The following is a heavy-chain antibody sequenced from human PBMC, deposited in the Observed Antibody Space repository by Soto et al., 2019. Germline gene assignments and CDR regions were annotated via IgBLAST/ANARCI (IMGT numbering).Heavy chain of an antibody. Sequence: ASVKVSCKASGYTFTSYGISWVRQAPGQGLEWMGWISAYNGNTKYSQEFQGRVTITRDTSASTAYMELSSLRSEDTAVYYCARGGIFDSSGYYYFSAFDIWGQGTMVTVSS. CDR3: ARGGIFDSSGYYYFSAFDI. J-gene: IGHJ3*02. D-gene: IGHD3-22*01. CDR2: ISAYNGNT. CDR1: GYTFTSYG. V-gene: IGHV1-18*01.